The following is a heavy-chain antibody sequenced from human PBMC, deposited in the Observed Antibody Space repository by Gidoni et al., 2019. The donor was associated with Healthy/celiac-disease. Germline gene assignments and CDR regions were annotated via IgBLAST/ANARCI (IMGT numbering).Heavy chain of an antibody. D-gene: IGHD2-15*01. J-gene: IGHJ4*02. CDR1: GGSFRGYY. CDR3: ASTSVVAATHYNY. CDR2: INHSGST. V-gene: IGHV4-34*01. Sequence: QVQLQQWGAGLLKPSATLSLTCAVYGGSFRGYYWSWIRQPPGQGLAWVGEINHSGSTNYNPSLKSRVTISVDTSKNQFSLKLCSVTAADTAVYYCASTSVVAATHYNYWGQGTLVTVSS.